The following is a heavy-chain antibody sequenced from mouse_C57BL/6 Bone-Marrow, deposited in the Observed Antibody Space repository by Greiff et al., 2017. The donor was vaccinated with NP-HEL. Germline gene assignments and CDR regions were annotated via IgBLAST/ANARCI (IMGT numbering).Heavy chain of an antibody. D-gene: IGHD1-1*01. CDR3: AILPAGAY. V-gene: IGHV1-26*01. J-gene: IGHJ3*01. CDR2: INPNNGGT. CDR1: GYTFTDYY. Sequence: EVQLQQSGPELVKPGASVKISCKASGYTFTDYYMHWVKQSHGKSLEWIGDINPNNGGTSYNQKFKGKATLTVDKSSSTAYMELRSLTSEDSAVYYCAILPAGAYWGQGTLVTVSA.